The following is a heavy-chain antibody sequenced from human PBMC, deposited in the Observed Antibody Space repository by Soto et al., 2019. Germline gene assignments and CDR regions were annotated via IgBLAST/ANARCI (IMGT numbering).Heavy chain of an antibody. CDR3: ARVKVPATAIDDYYYYGMDV. CDR1: GYTFTSYY. D-gene: IGHD2-2*01. V-gene: IGHV1-46*01. Sequence: ASVKVSCKASGYTFTSYYMHWVRQAPGQGLEWMGIINPSGGSTSYAQKFQGRVTMTRDTSTSTVYMELSSLRSEDTAVYYCARVKVPATAIDDYYYYGMDVWGQGTTVTV. J-gene: IGHJ6*02. CDR2: INPSGGST.